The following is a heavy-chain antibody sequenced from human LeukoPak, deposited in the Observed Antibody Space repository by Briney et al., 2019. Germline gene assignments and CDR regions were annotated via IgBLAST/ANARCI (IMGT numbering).Heavy chain of an antibody. CDR2: ISSSSGYI. V-gene: IGHV3-21*01. D-gene: IGHD2-8*01. CDR1: GFTFSSYS. J-gene: IGHJ4*02. Sequence: GGSLRLSCAASGFTFSSYSTNWVRQAPGKGLEWVSSISSSSGYIYYADSVKGRFTISRDNAKNSPYLQMNSLRAEDTAVYYCARGGDIVLMVYAIPEYFDYWGQGTLVTVSS. CDR3: ARGGDIVLMVYAIPEYFDY.